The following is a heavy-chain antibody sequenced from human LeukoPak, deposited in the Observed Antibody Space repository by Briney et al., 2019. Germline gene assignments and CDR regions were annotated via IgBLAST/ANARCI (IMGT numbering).Heavy chain of an antibody. CDR3: AGASIAALLGY. CDR2: INHSGST. Sequence: SETLSLTCAVYGGSFSGYYWSWIRQPPGKGLGWIGEINHSGSTNYNPSLKSRVTISVDTSKNQFSLKLSSVTAADTAVYYCAGASIAALLGYWGQGTLVTVSS. D-gene: IGHD6-6*01. J-gene: IGHJ4*02. V-gene: IGHV4-34*01. CDR1: GGSFSGYY.